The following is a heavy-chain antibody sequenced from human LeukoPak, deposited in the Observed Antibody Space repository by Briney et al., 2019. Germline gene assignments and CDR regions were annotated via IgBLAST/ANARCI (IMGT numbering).Heavy chain of an antibody. CDR3: ARGKGGARGAFDI. Sequence: PGGSLRLSCAASGFTFSSYWMHWVRQAPGKGLVWVSRINSDGSSTSYADSVKGRFTISRDNAKNTLYLQMNSLRAEDTAVYYRARGKGGARGAFDIWGQGTMVTVSS. CDR2: INSDGSST. V-gene: IGHV3-74*01. CDR1: GFTFSSYW. D-gene: IGHD1-26*01. J-gene: IGHJ3*02.